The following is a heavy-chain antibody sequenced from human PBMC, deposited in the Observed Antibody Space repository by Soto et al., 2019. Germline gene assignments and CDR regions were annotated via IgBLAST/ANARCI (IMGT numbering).Heavy chain of an antibody. D-gene: IGHD6-13*01. J-gene: IGHJ5*02. CDR1: EGTFSSYT. CDR3: ARDMIPSASGTGNWFDP. V-gene: IGHV1-69*08. CDR2: IIPILGIA. Sequence: QVQLVQSGAEVKKPGSSVKVCCKASEGTFSSYTISWVRQAPGQGLEWMGRIIPILGIANYAQKFQGRVTITADKSTSTAYMELSSLRSEDTAVYYCARDMIPSASGTGNWFDPWGQGTLVTVSS.